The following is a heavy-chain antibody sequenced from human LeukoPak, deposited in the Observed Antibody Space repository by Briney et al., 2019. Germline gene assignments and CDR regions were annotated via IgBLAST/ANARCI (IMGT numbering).Heavy chain of an antibody. D-gene: IGHD2-21*01. CDR1: GFTFSSYS. Sequence: GGSLRLSCAASGFTFSSYSMNWVRQAPGKGLEYVSSIIGNGDSTYYADSVKGRFTISRDNSKNTLYLQMNSLRAEDTAVYYCAKDLLDIVVVIAINDAFDIWGQGTMVTVSS. V-gene: IGHV3-23*01. CDR2: IIGNGDST. CDR3: AKDLLDIVVVIAINDAFDI. J-gene: IGHJ3*02.